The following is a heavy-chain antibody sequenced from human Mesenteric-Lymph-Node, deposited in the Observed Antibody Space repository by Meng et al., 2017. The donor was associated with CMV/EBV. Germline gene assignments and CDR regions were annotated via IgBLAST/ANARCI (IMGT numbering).Heavy chain of an antibody. CDR2: MNPNSGNT. J-gene: IGHJ5*02. CDR3: ARVPGFDP. V-gene: IGHV1-8*02. CDR1: GGPLSSYT. Sequence: VSVNVSCKASGGPLSSYTVNWVRQATGQGLEWMGWMNPNSGNTGYAHKFQGRVTMTRNTSINTAYMEVSSLRYEDTAVYYCARVPGFDPWGQGTLVTVSS.